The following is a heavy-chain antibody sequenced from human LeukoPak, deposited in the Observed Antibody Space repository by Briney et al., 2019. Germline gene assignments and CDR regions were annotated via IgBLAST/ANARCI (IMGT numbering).Heavy chain of an antibody. V-gene: IGHV3-48*01. CDR1: GFTFITYS. D-gene: IGHD3-16*01. CDR2: ISSSSSTI. Sequence: PGGSLRLSCAASGFTFITYSLNWVRQAPGKGLEWVSDISSSSSTIYYADSVKGRFTISRDNAKNSLYLQMNSLRAEDTAVYYCARYYSQWSFDYWAQGTLVTVSS. J-gene: IGHJ4*02. CDR3: ARYYSQWSFDY.